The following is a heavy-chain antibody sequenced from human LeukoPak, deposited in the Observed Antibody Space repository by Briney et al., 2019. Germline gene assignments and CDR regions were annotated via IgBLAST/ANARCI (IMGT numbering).Heavy chain of an antibody. Sequence: SETLSLTCTVSGGSISSYYWSWIRQPPGKGLEWIGYIYYSGSTNYNPSLKSRVTISVDTSKNQFSLKLSSVTAADTAAYYWASDYGDYGPFVYWGQGTLVTVSS. J-gene: IGHJ4*02. V-gene: IGHV4-59*08. CDR1: GGSISSYY. D-gene: IGHD4-17*01. CDR3: ASDYGDYGPFVY. CDR2: IYYSGST.